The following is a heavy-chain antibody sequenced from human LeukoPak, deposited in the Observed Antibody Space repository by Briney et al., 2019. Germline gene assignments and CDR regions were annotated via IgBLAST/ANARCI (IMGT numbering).Heavy chain of an antibody. Sequence: SETLSLTCAVSGYSISSGFYWGWIRQPPGKGLEWIGSIYHSGSTYYNPSLKSRVTISVDTSKNQFSLKLSSVTAADTAVYYCAADLVEMATNSVGYFDYWGQGTLVTVSS. J-gene: IGHJ4*02. V-gene: IGHV4-38-2*01. CDR2: IYHSGST. CDR1: GYSISSGFY. CDR3: AADLVEMATNSVGYFDY. D-gene: IGHD5-24*01.